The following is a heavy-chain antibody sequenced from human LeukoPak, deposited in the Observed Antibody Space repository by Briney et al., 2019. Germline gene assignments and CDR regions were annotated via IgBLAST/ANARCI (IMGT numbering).Heavy chain of an antibody. V-gene: IGHV4-4*07. CDR2: IYTSGST. J-gene: IGHJ1*01. Sequence: SETLSLTCTVSGGSISSYYWSWIRQPAGKGLEWIGRIYTSGSTNYNPSLKSRVTMSVDTSKNQFSLKLSSVTAADTAVYYCASGYDFWSGYYPDQYFQHWGQGTLVTVSS. D-gene: IGHD3-3*01. CDR3: ASGYDFWSGYYPDQYFQH. CDR1: GGSISSYY.